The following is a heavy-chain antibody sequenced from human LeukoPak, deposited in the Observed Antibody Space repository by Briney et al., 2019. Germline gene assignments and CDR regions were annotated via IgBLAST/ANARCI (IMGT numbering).Heavy chain of an antibody. Sequence: SETLSLTCGVSGGSFSSSSYYWGWIRQPPGKGLEWIATINYSGTTHYNPSLKSRVTMSADTSNNQFSLKLNSVTAADTAVYYCARGRWISGNYYNFDYWGQGTLVTVSS. J-gene: IGHJ4*02. V-gene: IGHV4-39*07. CDR2: INYSGTT. D-gene: IGHD1-26*01. CDR3: ARGRWISGNYYNFDY. CDR1: GGSFSSSSYY.